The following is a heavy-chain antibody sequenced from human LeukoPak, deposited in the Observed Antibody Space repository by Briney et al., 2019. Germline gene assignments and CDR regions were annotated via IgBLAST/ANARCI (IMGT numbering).Heavy chain of an antibody. D-gene: IGHD4-17*01. CDR2: IKQDGSEK. V-gene: IGHV3-7*01. Sequence: GGSLRLSCAASGFTFSSYWMSWVRQAPGKGLEWVANIKQDGSEKHYVDSVKGRFTISRDNAKNSLYLQMNSLRAEDTAVYYCARVTTDYYYYMDVWGKGTTVTVSS. CDR1: GFTFSSYW. CDR3: ARVTTDYYYYMDV. J-gene: IGHJ6*03.